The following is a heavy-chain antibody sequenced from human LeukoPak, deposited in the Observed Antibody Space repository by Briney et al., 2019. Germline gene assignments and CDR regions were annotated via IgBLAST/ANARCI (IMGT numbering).Heavy chain of an antibody. CDR1: GGSTSSYY. J-gene: IGHJ3*01. CDR3: ARLLDNDISGDPDTFDV. CDR2: VSYTGRT. Sequence: SETLSLTCTVSGGSTSSYYWSWIRQPPGKRLEWIGYVSYTGRTKYNPSLQSRVTISIDTPKSQFSLKLTSVTSADTAVYSCARLLDNDISGDPDTFDVWGQGTTVIVSS. D-gene: IGHD3-22*01. V-gene: IGHV4-59*01.